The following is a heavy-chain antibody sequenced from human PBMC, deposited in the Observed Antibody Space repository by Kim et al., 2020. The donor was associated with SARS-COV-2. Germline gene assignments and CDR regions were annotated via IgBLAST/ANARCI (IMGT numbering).Heavy chain of an antibody. V-gene: IGHV1-46*01. CDR2: INPSGGST. J-gene: IGHJ4*02. Sequence: ASVKVSCKASGYTFTSYYMHWVRQAPGQGLEWMGIINPSGGSTSYAQKFQGRVTMTRDTSTSTVYMELSSLRSEDTAVYYCATRGLYGSGSKYYFDYWGQGTLVTVSS. CDR3: ATRGLYGSGSKYYFDY. CDR1: GYTFTSYY. D-gene: IGHD3-10*01.